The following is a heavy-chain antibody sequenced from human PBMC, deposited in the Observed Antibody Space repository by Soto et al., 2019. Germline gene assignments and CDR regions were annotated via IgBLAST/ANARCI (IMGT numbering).Heavy chain of an antibody. V-gene: IGHV1-18*01. CDR1: GYTFTNYG. CDR2: ISAYNGNT. Sequence: GASVKVSCKTSGYTFTNYGISWVRQAPGQGLEWMGWISAYNGNTNSAQRFQGRVTMTRDTSTSTAYLELWSLRSDDTAVYYCARGGGVSHCDFWGQGTLVTVSS. J-gene: IGHJ4*02. D-gene: IGHD3-10*01. CDR3: ARGGGVSHCDF.